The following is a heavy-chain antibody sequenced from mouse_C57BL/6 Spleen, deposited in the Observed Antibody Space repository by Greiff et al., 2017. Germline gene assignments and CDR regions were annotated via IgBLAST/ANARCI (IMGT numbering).Heavy chain of an antibody. Sequence: EVMLVESGGGLVQPKGSLKLSCAASGFSFNTYAMNWVRQAPGKGLEWVARIRSKSNNYATYYADSVKDRFTISRDDSESMLYLQMNNLKTEDTAMYYCVGNNWYFDVWGTGTTVTVSS. D-gene: IGHD2-1*01. CDR3: VGNNWYFDV. CDR1: GFSFNTYA. CDR2: IRSKSNNYAT. J-gene: IGHJ1*03. V-gene: IGHV10-1*01.